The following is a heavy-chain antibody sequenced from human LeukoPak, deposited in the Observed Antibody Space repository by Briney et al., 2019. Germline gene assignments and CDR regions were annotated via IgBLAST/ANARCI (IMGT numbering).Heavy chain of an antibody. J-gene: IGHJ4*02. CDR2: INPSGGST. D-gene: IGHD3-3*01. V-gene: IGHV1-46*01. CDR1: XYTXXSYY. Sequence: SVXXSXXASXYTXXSYYXHXXRQAPGQGLEWMGIINPSGGSTSYAQKFQGRVTMTRDTSTSTVYMELSSLRSEDTAVYYCAREDYDFWSGYYDYWGQGTLVTVSS. CDR3: AREDYDFWSGYYDY.